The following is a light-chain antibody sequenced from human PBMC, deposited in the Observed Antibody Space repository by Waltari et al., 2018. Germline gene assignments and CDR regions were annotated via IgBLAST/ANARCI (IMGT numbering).Light chain of an antibody. CDR2: ENY. J-gene: IGLJ1*01. Sequence: QSVLTQPPSVSAAPGQRVTISCSGSSSNLGNNYVSWYQQLPGKAPKPLIYENYRRPSGISDRFSASKSGTSATLGITGLQTGDEADYYCGSWDTSLSTYVFGSATKVTVL. CDR1: SSNLGNNY. V-gene: IGLV1-51*02. CDR3: GSWDTSLSTYV.